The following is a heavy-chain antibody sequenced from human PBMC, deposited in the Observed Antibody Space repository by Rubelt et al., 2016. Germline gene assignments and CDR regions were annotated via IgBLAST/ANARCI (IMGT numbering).Heavy chain of an antibody. CDR2: INHSGST. CDR1: SGSFSGYY. D-gene: IGHD3-9*01. Sequence: QVQLQQWGAGLLKPSETLSLTCAVYSGSFSGYYWTWIRQPPGKGLEWIGAINHSGSTIYNPSLKSRVTISVATSKNHLSLRLRSVTAADTAVYYCARTDDILTSDVWGQGTTVTVSS. J-gene: IGHJ6*02. V-gene: IGHV4-34*01. CDR3: ARTDDILTSDV.